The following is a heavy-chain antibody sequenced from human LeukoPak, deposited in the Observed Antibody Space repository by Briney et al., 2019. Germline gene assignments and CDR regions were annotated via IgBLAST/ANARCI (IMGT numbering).Heavy chain of an antibody. CDR1: GFTFSSYG. J-gene: IGHJ4*02. Sequence: PGGSPRLSCAASGFTFSSYGMHWVRQAPGKGLEWVAVIWYGGSNKYYADSVKGRFTISRDNSKNTLYLQMNSLRAEDTAVYYCAKDAAARPGYYFDYWGQGTLVTVSS. D-gene: IGHD6-6*01. CDR3: AKDAAARPGYYFDY. CDR2: IWYGGSNK. V-gene: IGHV3-30*02.